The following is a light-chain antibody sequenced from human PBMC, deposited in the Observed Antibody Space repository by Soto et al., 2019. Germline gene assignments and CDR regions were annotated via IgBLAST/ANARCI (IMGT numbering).Light chain of an antibody. Sequence: DIQMTQSPSSLSASVGDGVTITCRASQSISSYVSWYQQKPGKAPKLLMYTASSLQDGVPSRFSGSGSGTDFTLTISSLQPEDFATYYCQHSKTNSLPITFGQGTRLEIK. J-gene: IGKJ5*01. CDR2: TAS. CDR1: QSISSY. V-gene: IGKV1-39*01. CDR3: QHSKTNSLPIT.